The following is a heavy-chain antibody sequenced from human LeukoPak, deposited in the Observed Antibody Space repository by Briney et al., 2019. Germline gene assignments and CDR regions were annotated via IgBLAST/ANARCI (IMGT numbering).Heavy chain of an antibody. J-gene: IGHJ4*02. CDR1: GFTFSSYN. CDR3: ARALTVTTKLSGY. Sequence: GGSQRLSCAASGFTFSSYNMNWVRQASGKGLEWVSYISGSGNTIYYADSVKGRFTISRDNAKNSLYLQMDSLSAEDAAVYYCARALTVTTKLSGYWGQGTLVTVSS. CDR2: ISGSGNTI. V-gene: IGHV3-48*04. D-gene: IGHD4-17*01.